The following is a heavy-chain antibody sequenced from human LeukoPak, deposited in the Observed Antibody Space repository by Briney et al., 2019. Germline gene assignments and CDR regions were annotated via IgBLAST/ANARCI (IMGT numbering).Heavy chain of an antibody. D-gene: IGHD7-27*01. J-gene: IGHJ4*02. V-gene: IGHV4-34*01. CDR3: ARGVPSPRAMGIDY. Sequence: SETLSLTCAVYGGSFSGYYWSWIRQPPGKGLEWIGEINHSGSTNYDPSLKSRVTISVDTSKNQFSLKLSSVTAADTAVYYCARGVPSPRAMGIDYWGQGTLVTVSS. CDR1: GGSFSGYY. CDR2: INHSGST.